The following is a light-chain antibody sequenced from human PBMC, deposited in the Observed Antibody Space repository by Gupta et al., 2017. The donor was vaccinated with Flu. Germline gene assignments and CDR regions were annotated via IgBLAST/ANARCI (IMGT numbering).Light chain of an antibody. CDR1: QSISRW. V-gene: IGKV1-5*03. CDR2: MAS. J-gene: IGKJ1*01. CDR3: LQYDYFPWT. Sequence: DIQMTQSPSTLSASVGDRVTITCRARQSISRWLAWYQQKPGKAPLLLIYMASTLDSGVPSRFSGSGSGTEFTLTIRSLQPDDFATYYCLQYDYFPWTFGQGTKVEMK.